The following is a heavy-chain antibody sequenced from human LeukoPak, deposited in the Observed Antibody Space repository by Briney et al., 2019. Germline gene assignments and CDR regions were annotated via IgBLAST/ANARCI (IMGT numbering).Heavy chain of an antibody. J-gene: IGHJ6*03. CDR3: ARTSAAGTQGYDCYYYMDV. D-gene: IGHD6-13*01. Sequence: ASVKVSCKASGGTFSSYAISWVRQAPGRGLEWMGGIIPIFGTANYAQKFQDRVTITTDESTSTAYMEMSRLRSEDTAVYYCARTSAAGTQGYDCYYYMDVWGKGTTVTVSS. V-gene: IGHV1-69*05. CDR1: GGTFSSYA. CDR2: IIPIFGTA.